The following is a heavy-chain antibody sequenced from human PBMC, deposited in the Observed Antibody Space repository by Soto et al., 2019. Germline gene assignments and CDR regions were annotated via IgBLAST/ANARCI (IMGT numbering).Heavy chain of an antibody. CDR2: LNPDGSTK. CDR3: ARDPAFGAMDY. D-gene: IGHD2-2*01. V-gene: IGHV3-7*01. Sequence: PVGSLRLSCAAPGLTFRSHWMTWVRQAPGKGLEWVAFLNPDGSTKAYATSVKGRFTISRDNVKDSVFLQMDSLRVDDTAVYYCARDPAFGAMDYWGQGTLVTVSS. J-gene: IGHJ4*02. CDR1: GLTFRSHW.